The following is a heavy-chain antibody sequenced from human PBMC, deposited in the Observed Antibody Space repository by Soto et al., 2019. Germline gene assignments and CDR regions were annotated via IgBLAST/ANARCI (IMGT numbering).Heavy chain of an antibody. CDR2: IIPIFGTA. Sequence: SVKVSCKASGGTFSSYAISWVRQAPGQGLEWMGGIIPIFGTANYAQKFQGRVTITADESTSTAYMELSSLRSEDTAVYYCARSSLAYGGYSYGYAYWGQGTLVTVSS. D-gene: IGHD5-18*01. CDR3: ARSSLAYGGYSYGYAY. J-gene: IGHJ4*02. CDR1: GGTFSSYA. V-gene: IGHV1-69*13.